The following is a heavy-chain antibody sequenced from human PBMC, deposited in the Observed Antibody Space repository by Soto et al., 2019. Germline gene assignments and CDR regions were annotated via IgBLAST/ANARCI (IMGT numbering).Heavy chain of an antibody. D-gene: IGHD6-19*01. CDR2: MSGSGAST. CDR1: GFTFSNYP. J-gene: IGHJ4*02. CDR3: AKVGSGWYYFDY. V-gene: IGHV3-23*01. Sequence: EVQVLESGGGLVQPGGSLRLSCAASGFTFSNYPMSWVRQAPGKGLEWVSGMSGSGASTYYADSVKGRFTISRDNSKNPLYLQMNRLRREDTAIYYCAKVGSGWYYFDYWGQGTLVTVSS.